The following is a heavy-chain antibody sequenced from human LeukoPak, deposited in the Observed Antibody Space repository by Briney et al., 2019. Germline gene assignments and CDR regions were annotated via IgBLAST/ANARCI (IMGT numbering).Heavy chain of an antibody. CDR1: GFTFSRYW. CDR3: ARGGGRHVEY. J-gene: IGHJ4*02. V-gene: IGHV3-7*05. D-gene: IGHD2/OR15-2a*01. CDR2: IKEDGSEK. Sequence: GGSLRLSCAASGFTFSRYWMSWVRQAPGKGLEWVANIKEDGSEKNYVDSVKGRFTISRDNAKNSLYLQMNRLRAEDTAVYYCARGGGRHVEYWGQGNLVTVSS.